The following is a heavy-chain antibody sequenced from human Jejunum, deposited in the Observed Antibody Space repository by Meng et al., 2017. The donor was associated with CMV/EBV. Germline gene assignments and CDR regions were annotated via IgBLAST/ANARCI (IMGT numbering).Heavy chain of an antibody. Sequence: TVSGCSINDYYWSWIRQSPGKGLEWIGYIYYSGATRYNPSLESRVSISIDTSKKHFSLKMRSVTAADTAMYYCARDNGDYYYGMDVWGQGTPVTVSS. CDR1: GCSINDYY. D-gene: IGHD4-17*01. CDR2: IYYSGAT. CDR3: ARDNGDYYYGMDV. J-gene: IGHJ6*02. V-gene: IGHV4-59*01.